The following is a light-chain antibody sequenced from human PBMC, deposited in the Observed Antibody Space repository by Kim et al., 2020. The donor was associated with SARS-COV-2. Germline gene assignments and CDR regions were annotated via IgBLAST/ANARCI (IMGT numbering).Light chain of an antibody. CDR2: DAS. Sequence: EIVLTQSPATLSLSPGQRATLSCRASQSVSSYLAWYQQKPGQAPSLLMYDASNRATGIPARFSGSGAGTDFTLTISSLEPEDFAVYYCQQRSTWPLTFGGGTKVDIK. CDR3: QQRSTWPLT. J-gene: IGKJ4*01. CDR1: QSVSSY. V-gene: IGKV3-11*01.